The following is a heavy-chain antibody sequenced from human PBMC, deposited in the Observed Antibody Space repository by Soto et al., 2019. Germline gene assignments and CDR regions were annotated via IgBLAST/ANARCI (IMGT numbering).Heavy chain of an antibody. V-gene: IGHV3-23*01. CDR3: AKEDAGPSGMAGWVVSIHDH. Sequence: EVQLLESGGGLVQPGGSLRLSCAASGFTFNKYAMSWVRQAPGKGLEWVSAISGSGDSTYYADSVKGRFTISRDNSKSTLDLQVNSLRAEDTAVYYCAKEDAGPSGMAGWVVSIHDHWGQGTLVTVSS. D-gene: IGHD3-3*02. J-gene: IGHJ4*02. CDR1: GFTFNKYA. CDR2: ISGSGDST.